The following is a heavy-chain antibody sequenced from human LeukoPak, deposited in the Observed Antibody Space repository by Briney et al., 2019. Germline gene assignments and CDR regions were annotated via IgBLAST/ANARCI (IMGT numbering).Heavy chain of an antibody. V-gene: IGHV3-23*01. CDR2: ISGSGYST. Sequence: PGGSLRLSCAASGFTFSNYAMNWVRQAPGKGLEWVSVISGSGYSTYYADSVKGRFTISRDNSKNTLYLQTNSLRAEDTAVYYCAKDYGDYAYYFYYWGQGTLVTASS. J-gene: IGHJ4*02. CDR1: GFTFSNYA. D-gene: IGHD4-17*01. CDR3: AKDYGDYAYYFYY.